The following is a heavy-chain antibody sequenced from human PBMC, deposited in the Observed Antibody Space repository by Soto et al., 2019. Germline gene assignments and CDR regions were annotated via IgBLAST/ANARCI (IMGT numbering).Heavy chain of an antibody. D-gene: IGHD3-10*01. CDR3: ERRRFANLTDF. V-gene: IGHV1-8*01. CDR1: GYPFTDHD. CDR2: MNPNTGNT. Sequence: GXSVKVSCKASGYPFTDHDINWVRQATGQGLEWMGWMNPNTGNTRYAQQFQGRLTMTRDTSLSTAFMELSGLRSEDTALYYCERRRFANLTDFWGRGSLVTVSS. J-gene: IGHJ4*02.